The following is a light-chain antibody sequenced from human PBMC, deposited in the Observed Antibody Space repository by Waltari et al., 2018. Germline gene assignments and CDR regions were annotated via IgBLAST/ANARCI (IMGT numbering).Light chain of an antibody. Sequence: QSVLTQPPSVSGTPGQRVTISCSGSPSNIGEGHDVHWHQHLPGTAPKLLIYGNNNRPSGVPDRFSGSKSGTSASLAITGLQADDEADYFCQSFDNMLSGGVVFGGGTKLAVL. J-gene: IGLJ2*01. CDR3: QSFDNMLSGGVV. CDR2: GNN. V-gene: IGLV1-40*01. CDR1: PSNIGEGHD.